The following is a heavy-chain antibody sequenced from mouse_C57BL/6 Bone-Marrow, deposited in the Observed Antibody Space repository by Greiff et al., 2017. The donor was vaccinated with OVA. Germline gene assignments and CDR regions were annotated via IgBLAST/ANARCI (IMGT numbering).Heavy chain of an antibody. CDR1: GFNIKDDY. J-gene: IGHJ1*03. Sequence: EVQLQQSGAELVRPGASVKLSCTASGFNIKDDYMHWVKQRPEQGLEWIGWIDPENGDTEYASKFQGKATITADTSSNTAYLQLSSLTSEDTAVYYCAIYYGNYVWYFDVWGTGTTVTVSS. V-gene: IGHV14-4*01. CDR2: IDPENGDT. D-gene: IGHD2-1*01. CDR3: AIYYGNYVWYFDV.